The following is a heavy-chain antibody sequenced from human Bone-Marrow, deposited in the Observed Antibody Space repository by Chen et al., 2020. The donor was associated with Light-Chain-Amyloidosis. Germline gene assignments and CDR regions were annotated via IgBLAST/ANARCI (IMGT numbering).Heavy chain of an antibody. Sequence: EVILVESGGEVVQQGGSLRLSCTASGFSFSTYWIHLVRQSPGKVLVSVSRTDSAGTVTTYADSVNGRVTVSRDNTKNTLYLDMNSLRVDDTAVYYCARTTLRYLVYGGQGTLVTVSS. CDR3: ARTTLRYLVY. V-gene: IGHV3-74*01. CDR1: GFSFSTYW. CDR2: TDSAGTVT. J-gene: IGHJ4*02. D-gene: IGHD3-9*01.